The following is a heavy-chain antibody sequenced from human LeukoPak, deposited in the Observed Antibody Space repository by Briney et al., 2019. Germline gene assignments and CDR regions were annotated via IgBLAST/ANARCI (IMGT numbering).Heavy chain of an antibody. D-gene: IGHD1-26*01. CDR3: AGLVGATLYNWFDP. V-gene: IGHV4-34*01. Sequence: SETLSLTCAVYGGPFSGYYWSWIRQPPGKGLEWIGEINHSGSTNYNPSLKSRVTISVDTSKNQFSLKLSSVTAADTAVYYCAGLVGATLYNWFDPWGQGTLVTVSS. CDR2: INHSGST. CDR1: GGPFSGYY. J-gene: IGHJ5*02.